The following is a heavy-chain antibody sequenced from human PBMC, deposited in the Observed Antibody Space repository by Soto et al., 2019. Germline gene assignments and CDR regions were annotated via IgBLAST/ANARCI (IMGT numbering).Heavy chain of an antibody. CDR3: VKGGLYSRRGKY. Sequence: QVQLVQSGAEVKKPGASVKVSCKASGYSLTSYDINWVRQATGQGLEWMGWMNPNTGAAGSAQKFQGRLTITRNTAINTYFMEMSSLRSEDMAVNYCVKGGLYSRRGKYWGQGTLVTVSS. J-gene: IGHJ4*02. CDR2: MNPNTGAA. D-gene: IGHD2-21*01. CDR1: GYSLTSYD. V-gene: IGHV1-8*01.